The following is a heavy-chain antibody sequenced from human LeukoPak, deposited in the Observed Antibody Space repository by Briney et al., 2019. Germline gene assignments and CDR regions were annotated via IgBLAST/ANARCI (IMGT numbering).Heavy chain of an antibody. CDR2: ISNDGGGT. J-gene: IGHJ5*02. CDR1: GFIFNNYG. CDR3: AKGSSGHFVDL. V-gene: IGHV3-23*01. D-gene: IGHD3-22*01. Sequence: GGSLRLSCAASGFIFNNYGLIWVRQAPGKGLEWVSAISNDGGGTNYADFVKGRFTISRDNSKNTLFLQMNSLRAEDTALYYCAKGSSGHFVDLWGQGTLVTVSS.